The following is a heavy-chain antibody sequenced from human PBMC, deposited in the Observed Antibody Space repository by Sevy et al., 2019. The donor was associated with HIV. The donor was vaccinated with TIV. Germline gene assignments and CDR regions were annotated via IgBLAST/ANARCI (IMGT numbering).Heavy chain of an antibody. J-gene: IGHJ6*02. CDR3: ARAGWELLYYYYGMDV. V-gene: IGHV4-38-2*02. CDR2: IYHSGST. CDR1: GYSISSGYY. Sequence: SETLTLTCTVSGYSISSGYYWGWIRQPPGKGLEWIASIYHSGSTYYNPSLKSRVTISVDTSKNQFSLKLSSVTAADTAVYYCARAGWELLYYYYGMDVWGQGTTVTVSS. D-gene: IGHD1-26*01.